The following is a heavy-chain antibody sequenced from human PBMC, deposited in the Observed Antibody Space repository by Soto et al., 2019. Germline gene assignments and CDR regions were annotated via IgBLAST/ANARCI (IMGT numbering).Heavy chain of an antibody. CDR3: ARVRRRLGYCISTSCHYYYYGMDV. J-gene: IGHJ6*02. Sequence: PSETLSLTCTVSGGSISSGDYYWSWIRQPPGKGLEWIGYIYYSGSTYYNPSLKSRVTISVDTSKNQFSLKLSSATAADTAVYYCARVRRRLGYCISTSCHYYYYGMDVWGQGTTVTVS. CDR2: IYYSGST. D-gene: IGHD2-2*01. V-gene: IGHV4-30-4*01. CDR1: GGSISSGDYY.